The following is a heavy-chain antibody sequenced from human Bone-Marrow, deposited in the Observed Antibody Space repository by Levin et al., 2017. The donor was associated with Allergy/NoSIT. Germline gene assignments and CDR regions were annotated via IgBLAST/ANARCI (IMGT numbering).Heavy chain of an antibody. CDR2: IMPMLNLE. CDR3: ARSRGTAGPRPGDAFDI. Sequence: GGSLRLSCQTSGDSFRTFSFSWVRQAPGQGLEWMGRIMPMLNLENYAQKFQGRVTMTADKSTTTVYLELTSLRSEDTAVYYCARSRGTAGPRPGDAFDIWGQGTMVTVSS. J-gene: IGHJ3*02. D-gene: IGHD6-13*01. CDR1: GDSFRTFS. V-gene: IGHV1-69*02.